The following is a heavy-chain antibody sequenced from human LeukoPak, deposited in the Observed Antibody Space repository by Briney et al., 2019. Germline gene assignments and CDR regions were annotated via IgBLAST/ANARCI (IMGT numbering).Heavy chain of an antibody. D-gene: IGHD2-15*01. CDR3: AREEPYCSGGSCYYYFDY. V-gene: IGHV1-69*04. CDR1: GGTFSGYA. CDR2: IIPILGIA. J-gene: IGHJ4*02. Sequence: SVKVSCKASGGTFSGYAISWVRQAPGQGLEWMGRIIPILGIANYAQKFQGRVTITADKSTSTAYMELSSLRSEDTAVYYCAREEPYCSGGSCYYYFDYWGQGTLVTVSS.